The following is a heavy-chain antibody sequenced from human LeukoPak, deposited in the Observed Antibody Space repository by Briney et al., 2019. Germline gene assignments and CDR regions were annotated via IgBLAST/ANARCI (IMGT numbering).Heavy chain of an antibody. CDR3: AVDVVACLWRVVIATDGY. CDR1: GGTFSSNT. CDR2: IIPILGIA. J-gene: IGHJ4*02. D-gene: IGHD2-21*01. V-gene: IGHV1-69*02. Sequence: ASVKVSCKASGGTFSSNTISWVRQAPGPGLEWMGRIIPILGIANYAHKFQGRVTITADTSTSTAYMELRSLSPEAPDVYYCAVDVVACLWRVVIATDGYWGQGALVTVSS.